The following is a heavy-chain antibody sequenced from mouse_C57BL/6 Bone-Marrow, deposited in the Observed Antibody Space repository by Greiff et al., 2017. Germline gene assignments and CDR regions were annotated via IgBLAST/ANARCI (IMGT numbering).Heavy chain of an antibody. J-gene: IGHJ2*01. Sequence: QVQLQQSGPGLVKPSQSLFLTCSITGFPITSGYYWIWIRQSPGKPLAWMGYITHSGETFYNPSLQSPISITRETSKNQFFLQLNSVTTEDTAMYYCAGDKGRQLMLLDYWGQGTTLTVSS. CDR3: AGDKGRQLMLLDY. D-gene: IGHD3-2*02. CDR1: GFPITSGYY. V-gene: IGHV12-3*01. CDR2: ITHSGET.